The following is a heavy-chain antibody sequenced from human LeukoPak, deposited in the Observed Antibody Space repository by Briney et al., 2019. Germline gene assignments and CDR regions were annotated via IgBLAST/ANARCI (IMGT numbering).Heavy chain of an antibody. CDR1: GFTFSSYA. D-gene: IGHD3-22*01. CDR3: AKDRPSSGYYSSFGLIEY. J-gene: IGHJ4*02. V-gene: IGHV3-23*01. CDR2: ISGSGGST. Sequence: GGSLRLSCAASGFTFSSYAMSWVRQAPGKGLEWVSAISGSGGSTYYADSVKGRFTISRDNSKNTLYLQMNSLRAEDTAVYYCAKDRPSSGYYSSFGLIEYWGQGTLVTVSS.